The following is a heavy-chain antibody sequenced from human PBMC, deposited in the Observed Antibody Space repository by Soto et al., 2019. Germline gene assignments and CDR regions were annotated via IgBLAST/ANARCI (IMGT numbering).Heavy chain of an antibody. CDR1: GFTFRTFT. D-gene: IGHD3-9*01. Sequence: EVQLLEHGGQLVQPGESLRLSCAASGFTFRTFTMNWVRQAPGKGLEWVSGIIGGDGDKFYSDSVKGRFTISRDNSKDMLFLQMRSLRVDDTAVYYCAKDRDPDGIWTFDSWGQGTLVTVSS. CDR2: IIGGDGDK. V-gene: IGHV3-23*01. J-gene: IGHJ5*01. CDR3: AKDRDPDGIWTFDS.